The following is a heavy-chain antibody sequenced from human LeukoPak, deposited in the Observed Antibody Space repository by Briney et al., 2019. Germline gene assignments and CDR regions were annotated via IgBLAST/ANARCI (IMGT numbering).Heavy chain of an antibody. CDR3: ARGDTAMATGYWFDP. D-gene: IGHD5-18*01. CDR2: IYYSVST. CDR1: GGSISSYY. V-gene: IGHV4-59*01. J-gene: IGHJ5*02. Sequence: PSETLSLTCTVSGGSISSYYWSWIRQPPGKGLEWIGYIYYSVSTNYNPSLKSRVTISVDTSKNQFSLKLRSVTAADTAVYYCARGDTAMATGYWFDPWGQGTLVTVSS.